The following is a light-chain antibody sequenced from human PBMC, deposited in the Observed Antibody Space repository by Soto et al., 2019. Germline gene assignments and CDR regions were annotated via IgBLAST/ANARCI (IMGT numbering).Light chain of an antibody. CDR2: GAS. J-gene: IGKJ1*01. Sequence: EIVLTQSPGTLSVSPGERATLSCRASQSVSSQLAWYQQKPGQAPRLLFYGASTGATGIPARFSGSGSETEFTLSISSLQSEEFAVYYCQQYNNWPGTFGQGTKVEIK. CDR1: QSVSSQ. V-gene: IGKV3-15*01. CDR3: QQYNNWPGT.